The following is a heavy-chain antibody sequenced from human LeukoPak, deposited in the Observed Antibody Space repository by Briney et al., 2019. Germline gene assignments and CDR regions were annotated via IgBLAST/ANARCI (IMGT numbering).Heavy chain of an antibody. CDR1: GFTFSSYG. V-gene: IGHV3-33*01. CDR2: IWYDGSNK. J-gene: IGHJ4*02. D-gene: IGHD1-26*01. Sequence: GRSLRLSCAASGFTFSSYGMHWVRQAPGKGLEWVAVIWYDGSNKYYADSVKGRFTISRDNSKNTLYLQMNSLRAEDTAEYYCARGGTWELLDDFDYWGQGTLVTVSS. CDR3: ARGGTWELLDDFDY.